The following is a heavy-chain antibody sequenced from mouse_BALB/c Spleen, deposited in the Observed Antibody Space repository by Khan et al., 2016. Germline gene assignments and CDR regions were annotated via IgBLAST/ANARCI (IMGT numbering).Heavy chain of an antibody. J-gene: IGHJ3*01. CDR2: INPSTGYT. V-gene: IGHV1-7*01. CDR3: ARAAAWFAY. D-gene: IGHD3-3*01. CDR1: GYTFTNYW. Sequence: QVQLQQSGAELAKPGASVKMSCKASGYTFTNYWMHWVKQRPGQGLEWIGYINPSTGYTEYNQKFKDKATLTADKSSSTAYMQLSSLTSEDSAVYYCARAAAWFAYWGQGTLVTVSA.